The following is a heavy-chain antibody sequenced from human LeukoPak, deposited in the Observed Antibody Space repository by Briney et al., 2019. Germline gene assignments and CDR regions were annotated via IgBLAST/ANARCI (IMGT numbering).Heavy chain of an antibody. Sequence: GGSLRLSCVASGFTFDDHGMSWVRQVPGKGLEWVSGINWNGGSTGYADSVKGRFTISRDNAKNSLYLQMNSLRAEDTALYYCAKQQLFYFDYWGQGTLVTVSS. CDR3: AKQQLFYFDY. V-gene: IGHV3-20*04. CDR2: INWNGGST. CDR1: GFTFDDHG. D-gene: IGHD6-13*01. J-gene: IGHJ4*02.